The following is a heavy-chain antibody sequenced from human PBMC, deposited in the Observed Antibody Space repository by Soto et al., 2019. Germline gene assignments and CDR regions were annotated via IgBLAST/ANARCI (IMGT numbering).Heavy chain of an antibody. J-gene: IGHJ4*02. V-gene: IGHV3-23*01. CDR3: AKELRYYDSSGYYYDLFDY. Sequence: LRLSCAASGFTFSSYAMSWVRQAPGKGLEWVSAISGSGGSTYYADSVKGRFTISRDNSKNTLYLQMNSLRAEDTAVYYCAKELRYYDSSGYYYDLFDYWGQGTLVTVSS. D-gene: IGHD3-22*01. CDR1: GFTFSSYA. CDR2: ISGSGGST.